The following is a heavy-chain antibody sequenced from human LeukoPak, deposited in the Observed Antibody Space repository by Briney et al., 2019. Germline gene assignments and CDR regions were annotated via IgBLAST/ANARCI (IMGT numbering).Heavy chain of an antibody. D-gene: IGHD5-18*01. Sequence: GGSLRLSCAASGFTFSSYAMSWVRQAPGKGLEWVSAISGSGGSTYYADSVKGRFTISRDNSKNTLYLQMNSLRAEDTAVYYCARVDTATNYYFDYWGQGTLVTVSS. CDR3: ARVDTATNYYFDY. CDR2: ISGSGGST. J-gene: IGHJ4*02. CDR1: GFTFSSYA. V-gene: IGHV3-23*01.